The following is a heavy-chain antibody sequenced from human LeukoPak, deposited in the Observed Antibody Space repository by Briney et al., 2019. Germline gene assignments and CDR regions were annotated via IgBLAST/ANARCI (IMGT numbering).Heavy chain of an antibody. CDR3: AAVTPKGGSYYVENAFDI. J-gene: IGHJ3*02. CDR1: GYTFTSYD. CDR2: MNPNSGNT. Sequence: ASVKVSCKASGYTFTSYDINWVRQATGQGLEWMGWMNPNSGNTGYAQKFQGRVTMTRNTSISTAYMELSSLRSEDTAVYYCAAVTPKGGSYYVENAFDIWGQGTMVTVSS. V-gene: IGHV1-8*01. D-gene: IGHD1-26*01.